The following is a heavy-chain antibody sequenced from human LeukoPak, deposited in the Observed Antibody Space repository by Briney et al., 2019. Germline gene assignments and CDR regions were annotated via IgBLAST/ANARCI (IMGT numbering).Heavy chain of an antibody. CDR2: ISTSGST. J-gene: IGHJ4*02. Sequence: SETLSLTCTVSGGSISNCYWSWIRQPAGKGLEWIGHISTSGSTNYNPSLKSRVTISIDNSNNQFSLKLSSATAADTAVYYCARDRGVTVPGRRLDYWGQGTLVTVSS. CDR1: GGSISNCY. V-gene: IGHV4-4*07. D-gene: IGHD6-19*01. CDR3: ARDRGVTVPGRRLDY.